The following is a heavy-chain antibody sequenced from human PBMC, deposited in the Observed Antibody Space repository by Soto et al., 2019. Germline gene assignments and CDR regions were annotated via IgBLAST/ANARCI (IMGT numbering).Heavy chain of an antibody. V-gene: IGHV3-30*18. CDR1: GFTFSSYG. J-gene: IGHJ4*02. D-gene: IGHD5-12*01. Sequence: QVQLVESGGGVVQPGRSLRLSCAASGFTFSSYGMHWVRQAPGKGLEWVAVISYDGSNKYYADSVKGRFTISRDNSKNTLYLQMNSLRAEDTAVYYCAKSLQIVATPPVDYWGQGTLVTVSS. CDR2: ISYDGSNK. CDR3: AKSLQIVATPPVDY.